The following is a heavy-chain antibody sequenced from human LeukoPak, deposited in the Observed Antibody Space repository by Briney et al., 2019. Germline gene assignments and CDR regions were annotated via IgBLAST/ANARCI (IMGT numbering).Heavy chain of an antibody. CDR3: ARAVGATLAAFDI. V-gene: IGHV4-30-4*08. CDR1: GGSISSGGYY. J-gene: IGHJ3*02. CDR2: IYYSGST. Sequence: PSETLSLTCTVSGGSISSGGYYWSWIRQPPGKGLEWIGYIYYSGSTYYNPSLKSRVTISVDTSKNQFSLKLSSVTAADTAVYYCARAVGATLAAFDIWGQGTMVTVSS. D-gene: IGHD1-26*01.